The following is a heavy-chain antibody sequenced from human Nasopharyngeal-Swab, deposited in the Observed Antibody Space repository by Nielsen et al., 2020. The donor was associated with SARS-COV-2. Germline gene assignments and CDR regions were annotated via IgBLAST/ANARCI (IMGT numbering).Heavy chain of an antibody. Sequence: WVRQAPGQGLEWMGWINTNTGNPTYAQGFTERFVFSLDTSVSTAYLQISSLKAEDTAVYYCAREEDYDSSGYASDAFDIWGQGTMVTVSS. V-gene: IGHV7-4-1*02. J-gene: IGHJ3*02. CDR3: AREEDYDSSGYASDAFDI. CDR2: INTNTGNP. D-gene: IGHD3-22*01.